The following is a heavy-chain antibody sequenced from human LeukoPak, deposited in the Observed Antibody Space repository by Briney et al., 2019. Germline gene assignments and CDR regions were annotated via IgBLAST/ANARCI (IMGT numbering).Heavy chain of an antibody. CDR1: GFTFSSYV. CDR3: ATRYCSGGRCYAGY. Sequence: GGSLRLSCAASGFTFSSYVMSWVRQAPGKGLEWVSTISDRGGSTFYADSVKGRFTVSRDNSKNTLHLQMNSLRAEDTAVYYCATRYCSGGRCYAGYWGQGTLVTVSS. CDR2: ISDRGGST. D-gene: IGHD2-15*01. J-gene: IGHJ4*02. V-gene: IGHV3-23*01.